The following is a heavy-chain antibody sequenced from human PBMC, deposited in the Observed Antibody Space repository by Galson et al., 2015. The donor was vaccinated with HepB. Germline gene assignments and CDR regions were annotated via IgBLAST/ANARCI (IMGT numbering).Heavy chain of an antibody. CDR3: ARAYYDFWSGPNWFDP. V-gene: IGHV1-18*01. CDR2: ISAYNGNT. D-gene: IGHD3-3*01. CDR1: GYTFTSYG. Sequence: SVKVSCKASGYTFTSYGISWVRQAPGQGLEWMGWISAYNGNTNYAQKLQGRVTMTTDTSTSTAYMELRSLRSDDTAVYYCARAYYDFWSGPNWFDPWGQGTLVTVSS. J-gene: IGHJ5*02.